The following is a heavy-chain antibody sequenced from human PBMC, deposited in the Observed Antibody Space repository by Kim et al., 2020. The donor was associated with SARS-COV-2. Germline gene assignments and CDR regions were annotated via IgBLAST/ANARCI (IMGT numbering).Heavy chain of an antibody. CDR1: GFTFSSYA. CDR3: ANGGAYYDSSGYYYGPPGLRGYFDY. D-gene: IGHD3-22*01. Sequence: GGSLRLSCAASGFTFSSYAMSWVRQTPGKGLEWVSLISGSGGSTYYADSVKGRFTISRDNSKNMLYLQMNSLRAEDTAVYYCANGGAYYDSSGYYYGPPGLRGYFDYWGQGTLVTVSS. J-gene: IGHJ4*02. V-gene: IGHV3-23*01. CDR2: ISGSGGST.